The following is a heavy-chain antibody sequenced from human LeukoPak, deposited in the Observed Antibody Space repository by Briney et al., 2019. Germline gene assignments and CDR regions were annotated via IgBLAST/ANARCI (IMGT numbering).Heavy chain of an antibody. CDR3: ARDIGQWGYYDSRGHFRDF. D-gene: IGHD3-22*01. CDR2: ISSYNGNT. Sequence: AASVKVSCKASGYLFHNYGFSWVRQAPGQGLEWMGRISSYNGNTKYAQELQGRVTMSTDTSTNTAYMELRSLRSDDTAVYFCARDIGQWGYYDSRGHFRDFWGQGTLVTVSS. V-gene: IGHV1-18*01. J-gene: IGHJ4*02. CDR1: GYLFHNYG.